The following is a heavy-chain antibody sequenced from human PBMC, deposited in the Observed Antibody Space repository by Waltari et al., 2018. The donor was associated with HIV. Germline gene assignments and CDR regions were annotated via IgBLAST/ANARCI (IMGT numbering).Heavy chain of an antibody. D-gene: IGHD5-12*01. CDR3: ARDLGGYSGYHRFDY. J-gene: IGHJ4*02. CDR1: GFTLSDYY. V-gene: IGHV3-11*01. CDR2: ISGTGGRTV. Sequence: QVQLVESGGGLVKPGGSLRLSCAASGFTLSDYYMTLLRQSPGKGLQWVAQISGTGGRTVDYADSVKGRFTISRDNNKNSVYLQMDTLRVEDTAIYYCARDLGGYSGYHRFDYWGQGTVVAVSS.